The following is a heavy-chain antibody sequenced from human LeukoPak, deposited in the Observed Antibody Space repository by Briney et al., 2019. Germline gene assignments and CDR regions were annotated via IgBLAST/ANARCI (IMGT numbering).Heavy chain of an antibody. CDR3: AKDLRWFGELSILDY. CDR1: GFTFSSFG. CDR2: ISFDGSKK. J-gene: IGHJ4*02. Sequence: GGSLRLSCAASGFTFSSFGMHWVRQVPGKGPEWVSVISFDGSKKYSADSVKGRFTISRDNSKNTLYLQMNSLRAEDTAVYYCAKDLRWFGELSILDYWGQGTLVTVSS. V-gene: IGHV3-30*18. D-gene: IGHD3-10*01.